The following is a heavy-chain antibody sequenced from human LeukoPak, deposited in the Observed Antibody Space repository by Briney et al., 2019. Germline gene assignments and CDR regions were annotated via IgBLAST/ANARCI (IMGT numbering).Heavy chain of an antibody. V-gene: IGHV3-30*01. CDR1: GFTFSSYA. Sequence: GGSLRLSCAASGFTFSSYAMHWVRQAPGKGLEWVAVKSYDGSNKYYADSVKGRFTISRDNSKNTLYLQMNSLRAEDTAVYYCARDSTDAFDTWGQGTMVTVSS. CDR2: KSYDGSNK. CDR3: ARDSTDAFDT. D-gene: IGHD2-2*01. J-gene: IGHJ3*02.